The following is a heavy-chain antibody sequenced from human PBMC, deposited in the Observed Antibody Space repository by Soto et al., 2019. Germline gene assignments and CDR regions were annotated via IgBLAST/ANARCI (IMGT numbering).Heavy chain of an antibody. V-gene: IGHV4-34*01. CDR2: IIHTGNT. CDR1: GGSFSGYS. J-gene: IGHJ5*01. Sequence: PSETLSLTCAVYGGSFSGYSWSWIRQPPGKGLEWIGEIIHTGNTNYNPSLKSRVTMAVDTSKKQFSLNVRSVTAADTAVYYCAGGRGYSHHWYEKNWFDSWGQGTLVT. CDR3: AGGRGYSHHWYEKNWFDS. D-gene: IGHD5-12*01.